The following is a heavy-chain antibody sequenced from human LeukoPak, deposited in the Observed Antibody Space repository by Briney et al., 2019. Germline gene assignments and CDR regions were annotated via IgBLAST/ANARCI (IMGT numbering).Heavy chain of an antibody. Sequence: PPETLSLTCTVSGGSISSYYWSWIRQPPGKGLEWIGYIYYSGSTNYNPSLKSRVTISVDTSKNQFSLKLSSVTAADTAVYYCARGYRPFDYWGQGTLVTVSS. CDR3: ARGYRPFDY. J-gene: IGHJ4*02. CDR2: IYYSGST. D-gene: IGHD5-18*01. V-gene: IGHV4-59*01. CDR1: GGSISSYY.